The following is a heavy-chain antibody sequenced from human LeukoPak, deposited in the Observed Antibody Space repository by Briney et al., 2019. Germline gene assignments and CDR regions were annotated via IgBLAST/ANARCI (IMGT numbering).Heavy chain of an antibody. D-gene: IGHD6-13*01. V-gene: IGHV1-8*01. CDR3: ARRVGKQQLADY. Sequence: ASVKVSCKASGYTFTSYDINWVRQATGQGLEWMGWMNPNSGNTGYAQKFQGRVTMTRNTSISTAYMELSSLRSEDTAVYYCARRVGKQQLADYWGQGTLATVSS. J-gene: IGHJ4*02. CDR2: MNPNSGNT. CDR1: GYTFTSYD.